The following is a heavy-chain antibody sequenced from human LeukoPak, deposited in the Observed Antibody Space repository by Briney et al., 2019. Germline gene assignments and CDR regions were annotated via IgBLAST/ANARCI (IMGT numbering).Heavy chain of an antibody. J-gene: IGHJ4*02. CDR2: INQDGSEK. CDR3: ARTYPGIAKAGTFDY. D-gene: IGHD6-19*01. CDR1: GFTFSSYW. V-gene: IGHV3-7*01. Sequence: GGSLRLSCAASGFTFSSYWMGWVRQAPGKGLEWVANINQDGSEKYYVDSVKGRFTISRDNAKNSLYLQVNSLRAEDTDVYYCARTYPGIAKAGTFDYWGQGTLVTVSS.